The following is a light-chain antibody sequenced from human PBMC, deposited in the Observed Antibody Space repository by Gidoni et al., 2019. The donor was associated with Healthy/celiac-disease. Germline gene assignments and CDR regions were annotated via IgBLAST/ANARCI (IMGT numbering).Light chain of an antibody. V-gene: IGKV1-39*01. Sequence: DIQMTQYPSSLSASVGDRVTITCRASQSISSYVNWYQQKPGKAPKLLIYAASSLQSGVPSRFSCSGSGTDFTLTISSLQPEDVATDYCQQSYSTPYTFGQGTKLEIK. CDR2: AAS. J-gene: IGKJ2*01. CDR3: QQSYSTPYT. CDR1: QSISSY.